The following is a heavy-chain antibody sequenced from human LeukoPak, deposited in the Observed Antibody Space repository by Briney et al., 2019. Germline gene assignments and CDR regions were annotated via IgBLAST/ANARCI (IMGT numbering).Heavy chain of an antibody. CDR3: AKGGSSWYYYFDY. CDR2: TSGSGGST. D-gene: IGHD6-13*01. J-gene: IGHJ4*02. CDR1: GFTFSSYA. Sequence: GGSLRLSCAASGFTFSSYAMSWVRQAPGKGLEWVSATSGSGGSTYYADSVKGRFTISRDNSKNTLYLQMNRLRAEDTAVYYCAKGGSSWYYYFDYWGQGTLVTVSS. V-gene: IGHV3-23*01.